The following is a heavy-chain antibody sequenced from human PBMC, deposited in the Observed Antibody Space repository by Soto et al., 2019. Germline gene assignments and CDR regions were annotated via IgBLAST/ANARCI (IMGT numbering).Heavy chain of an antibody. CDR2: IWYDGSNK. Sequence: QVQLVESGGGVVQPGRSLRLSCAASGFTFSSYGMHWVRQAPGKGLEWVAVIWYDGSNKYYADSVKGRFTISRDNSKNTLYLQMNSLRAEDTAVYYCARDDKDGGLDYWGQGTLVTVSS. CDR1: GFTFSSYG. CDR3: ARDDKDGGLDY. J-gene: IGHJ4*02. V-gene: IGHV3-33*01. D-gene: IGHD4-17*01.